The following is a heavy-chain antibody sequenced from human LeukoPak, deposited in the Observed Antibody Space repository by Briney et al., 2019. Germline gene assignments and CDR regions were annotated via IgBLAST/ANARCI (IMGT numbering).Heavy chain of an antibody. D-gene: IGHD3-3*01. CDR1: GGSISSSSYY. V-gene: IGHV4-61*02. J-gene: IGHJ6*03. CDR2: IYTSGST. Sequence: PSETLSLTCTVSGGSISSSSYYWGWIRQPPGKGLEWIGRIYTSGSTNYNPSLKSRVTISVDTSKNQFSLKLSSVTAADTAVYYCARDYGTVTIFGVAHYYYYMDVWGKGTTVTVSS. CDR3: ARDYGTVTIFGVAHYYYYMDV.